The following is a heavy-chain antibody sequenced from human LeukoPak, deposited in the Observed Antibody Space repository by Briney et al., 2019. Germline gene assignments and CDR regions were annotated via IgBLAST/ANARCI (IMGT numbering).Heavy chain of an antibody. V-gene: IGHV3-23*01. J-gene: IGHJ4*02. CDR3: AKDRGVVVPAAPCY. Sequence: AGTLRLSCAASGFTFSSYAMSWVRQAPGKGLEWVSAISGSGGSTYYADSVKGRFTISRDNSKNTLYLQMNSLRAEDTAVYYCAKDRGVVVPAAPCYWGQGTLVTVSS. D-gene: IGHD2-2*01. CDR2: ISGSGGST. CDR1: GFTFSSYA.